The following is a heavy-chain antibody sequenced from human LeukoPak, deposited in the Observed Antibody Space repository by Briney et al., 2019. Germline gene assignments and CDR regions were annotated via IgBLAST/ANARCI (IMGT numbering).Heavy chain of an antibody. D-gene: IGHD3-10*01. J-gene: IGHJ5*02. CDR2: IYYSGST. CDR1: GGSISSSIYY. CDR3: ARDRSLGYDGSGTPALWFDP. Sequence: PSETLSLTCTVSGGSISSSIYYWGWIRQPPGKGLEWIGSIYYSGSTYYNPSLKSRVTISVDTSKNQFSLKLSSVTAADTAVYYCARDRSLGYDGSGTPALWFDPWGQGTLVTVSS. V-gene: IGHV4-39*07.